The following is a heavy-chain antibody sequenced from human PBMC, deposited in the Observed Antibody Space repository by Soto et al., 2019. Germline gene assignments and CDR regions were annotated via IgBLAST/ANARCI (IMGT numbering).Heavy chain of an antibody. CDR3: ARDHRGSTWFVGVYYFFGMYV. CDR2: ISSSGDAI. CDR1: GFIFSDYT. D-gene: IGHD6-13*01. Sequence: EVQLVESGGDLVQPGGSLRLSCAASGFIFSDYTMTWVRQAPGRGLEFVSHISSSGDAIFYAESVKGRFTVSRNNAKNSLYLQMNSLRDDDTAVYFCARDHRGSTWFVGVYYFFGMYVWGQGTAVTVSS. V-gene: IGHV3-48*02. J-gene: IGHJ6*02.